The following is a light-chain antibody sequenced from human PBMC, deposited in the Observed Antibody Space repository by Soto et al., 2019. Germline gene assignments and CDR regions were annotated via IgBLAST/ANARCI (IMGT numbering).Light chain of an antibody. CDR2: AAV. V-gene: IGKV1-9*01. CDR1: QDISNY. CDR3: QQVNYYPFT. J-gene: IGKJ4*01. Sequence: DIQMTQSPSSLSASVGDRVTITCQASQDISNYLNWYQQKPGKAPKLLVYAAVVLQDGVPSRFSGTGSATEFILIINGLQPEDFATYYCQQVNYYPFTFGGGTRVEIK.